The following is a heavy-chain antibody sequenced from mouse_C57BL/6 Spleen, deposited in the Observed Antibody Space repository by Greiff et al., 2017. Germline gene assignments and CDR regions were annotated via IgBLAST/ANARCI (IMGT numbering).Heavy chain of an antibody. CDR2: IDPENGDT. CDR3: TTTVFDY. V-gene: IGHV14-4*01. CDR1: GFNIKDDY. Sequence: EVQLQQSGAELVRPGASVKLSCTVSGFNIKDDYMHWVKQRPEQGLEWIGCIDPENGDTEYASKFQGKATITADTSSNTAYLQLSSLTSEDTAVYYCTTTVFDYWGQGTTLTVSS. D-gene: IGHD1-1*01. J-gene: IGHJ2*01.